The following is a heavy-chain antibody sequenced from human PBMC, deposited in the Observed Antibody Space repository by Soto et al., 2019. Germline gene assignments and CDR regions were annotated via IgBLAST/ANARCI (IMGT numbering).Heavy chain of an antibody. Sequence: PSETLSLTCTVSGGSISSYYWSWIRQPPGKGLEWIGYIYYSGSTNYNPSLKSRVTISVASSKNQFSLKLSSVTAADTVVYYWAIAARPSGDDYWGQGTLVTVSS. CDR2: IYYSGST. D-gene: IGHD6-6*01. CDR1: GGSISSYY. CDR3: AIAARPSGDDY. J-gene: IGHJ4*02. V-gene: IGHV4-59*01.